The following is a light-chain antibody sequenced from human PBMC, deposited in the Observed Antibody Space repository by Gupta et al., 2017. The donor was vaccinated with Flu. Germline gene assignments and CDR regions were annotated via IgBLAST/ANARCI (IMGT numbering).Light chain of an antibody. J-gene: IGKJ2*01. CDR3: QHLNSYPYT. Sequence: EIKLTQSPSFLSASVGDRVIITCRASQDINDYLPWCQQKPGTPPEVLIYSASTLLSGVPPSFSGSGSGTEFTLTISSLQHEDFATYSCQHLNSYPYTFGEGTKLEI. CDR2: SAS. V-gene: IGKV1-9*01. CDR1: QDINDY.